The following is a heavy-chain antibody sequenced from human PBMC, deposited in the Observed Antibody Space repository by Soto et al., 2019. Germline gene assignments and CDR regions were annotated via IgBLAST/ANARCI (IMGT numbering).Heavy chain of an antibody. V-gene: IGHV1-58*02. J-gene: IGHJ6*02. D-gene: IGHD4-17*01. CDR3: AAHPGYGVHTGVYYYYGMDV. CDR1: GFTFTSSA. Sequence: QMQLVQSGPEVKKPGTSVKVSCKASGFTFTSSAMQWVRQARGQRLEWIGWIVVGSGNTNYAQKFQERVTITRDMSTRTAYMELSSLRSEDTAVYYCAAHPGYGVHTGVYYYYGMDVWGQGTTVTVSS. CDR2: IVVGSGNT.